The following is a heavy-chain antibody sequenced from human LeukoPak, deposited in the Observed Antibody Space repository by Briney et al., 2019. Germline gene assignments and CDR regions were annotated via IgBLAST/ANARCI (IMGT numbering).Heavy chain of an antibody. D-gene: IGHD3-3*01. CDR2: INPNSGGT. CDR1: GYTFTGYY. V-gene: IGHV1-2*02. Sequence: ASVKVSFKASGYTFTGYYMHWVRQAPGQGLEWMGCINPNSGGTNYAQKFQGRVTMTRDTSISTDYMELSRLRSDDTAVYYCARDVDGVALDYWGQGTLVTVSS. J-gene: IGHJ4*02. CDR3: ARDVDGVALDY.